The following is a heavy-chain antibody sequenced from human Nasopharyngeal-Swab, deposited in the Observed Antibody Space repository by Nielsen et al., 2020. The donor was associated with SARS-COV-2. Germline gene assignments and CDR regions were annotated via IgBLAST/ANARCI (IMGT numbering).Heavy chain of an antibody. J-gene: IGHJ4*02. CDR2: IRYDGSDY. Sequence: GGSLRLSCAASGFTFSSYAMNWVRQAPGKGLEWVAFIRYDGSDYYYADSVEGRFTISRDNSKNTLYLQLNSLRAEDTAVYYCAGQDSSAYYYVFNYWGQGTLVTVSS. V-gene: IGHV3-30*02. CDR3: AGQDSSAYYYVFNY. D-gene: IGHD3-22*01. CDR1: GFTFSSYA.